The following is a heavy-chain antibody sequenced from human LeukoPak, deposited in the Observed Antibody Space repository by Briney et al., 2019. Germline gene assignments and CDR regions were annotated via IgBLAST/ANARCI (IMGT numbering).Heavy chain of an antibody. CDR2: IRSKAYGGTT. V-gene: IGHV3-49*04. D-gene: IGHD3-22*01. J-gene: IGHJ4*02. CDR3: TRDAYYYDSSGYSD. Sequence: GGSLRLSCTASGFTFGDYAMSWVRQAPGKGLEWVGFIRSKAYGGTTEYAASVKGGFTISRDDSKSIAYLQMNSLKTEDTAVYYCTRDAYYYDSSGYSDWGQGTLVTVSS. CDR1: GFTFGDYA.